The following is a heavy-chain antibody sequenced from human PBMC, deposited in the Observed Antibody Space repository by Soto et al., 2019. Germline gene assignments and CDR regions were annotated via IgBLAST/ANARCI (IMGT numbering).Heavy chain of an antibody. CDR3: GRGKGTRMTHYDSWSVYSFPP. J-gene: IGHJ5*02. D-gene: IGHD3-3*01. V-gene: IGHV1-69*13. Sequence: SSVKVSCKASGGTFSSYAISWVRQAPGQGLEWMGGIIPIFGTANYAQKFQGRVTITADESTSTAYMELSSLRSGDTAVYYCGRGKGTRMTHYDSWSVYSFPPWVQGSLVTVSP. CDR1: GGTFSSYA. CDR2: IIPIFGTA.